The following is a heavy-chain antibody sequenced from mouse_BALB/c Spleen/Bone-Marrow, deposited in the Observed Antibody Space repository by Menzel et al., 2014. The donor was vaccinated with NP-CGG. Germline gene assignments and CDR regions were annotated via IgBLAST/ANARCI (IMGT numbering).Heavy chain of an antibody. CDR2: ISCYNGAT. J-gene: IGHJ4*01. CDR1: GYSFTGYY. Sequence: LVTTGASVKISCKASGYSFTGYYMHWVKQSHGRSLEWIGYISCYNGATSYNQKFKGKATFTVDTSSSTAYMQFNSLTSEDSAVYYCATLLRDALGYWGQGTSVTVSS. V-gene: IGHV1S34*01. D-gene: IGHD1-2*01. CDR3: ATLLRDALGY.